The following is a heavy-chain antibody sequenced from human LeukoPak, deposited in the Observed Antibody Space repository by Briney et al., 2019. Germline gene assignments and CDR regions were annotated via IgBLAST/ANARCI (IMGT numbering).Heavy chain of an antibody. CDR1: GGSISSGGYY. V-gene: IGHV4-30-2*01. Sequence: SQTLSLTCTVSGGSISSGGYYWSWIRQPPGQGLEWIGYIYHSGSTYYNPSLKSRVTISVDRSKNQFSLKLSSVTAADTAVYYCARQGAVADFDYWGQGTLVTVSS. CDR3: ARQGAVADFDY. CDR2: IYHSGST. D-gene: IGHD6-19*01. J-gene: IGHJ4*02.